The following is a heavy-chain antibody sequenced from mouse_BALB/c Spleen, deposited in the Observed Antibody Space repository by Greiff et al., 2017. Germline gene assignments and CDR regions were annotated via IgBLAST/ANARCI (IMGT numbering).Heavy chain of an antibody. Sequence: VQLKQSGPELVKPGASVKISCKASGYSFTGYFMNWVMQSHGKSLEWIGRINPYNGDTFYNQKFKGKATLTVDKSSSTAHMELRSLASEDSAVYYCARERPGYAMDYWGQGTSVTVSS. CDR1: GYSFTGYF. D-gene: IGHD2-12*01. CDR3: ARERPGYAMDY. J-gene: IGHJ4*01. CDR2: INPYNGDT. V-gene: IGHV1-20*02.